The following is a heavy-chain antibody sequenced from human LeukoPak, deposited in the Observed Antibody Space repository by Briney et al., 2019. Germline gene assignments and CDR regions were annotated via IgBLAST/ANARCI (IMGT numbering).Heavy chain of an antibody. D-gene: IGHD6-13*01. J-gene: IGHJ4*02. CDR2: ISESGVIT. CDR1: GFTFSSYA. CDR3: AKVGRDVAAAGPYYFDY. Sequence: PGGSLRLSCAASGFTFSSYALSLVRQAPGKGLEWISIISESGVITYYADSVKGRFNISRDNSKNTLYLQMNSLRAEDTAVYYCAKVGRDVAAAGPYYFDYWGQGTLVTVSS. V-gene: IGHV3-23*01.